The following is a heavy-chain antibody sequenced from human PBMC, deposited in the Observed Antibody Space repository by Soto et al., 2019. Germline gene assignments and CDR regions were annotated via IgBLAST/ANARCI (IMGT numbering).Heavy chain of an antibody. V-gene: IGHV3-33*01. CDR2: IWYDGSNK. CDR3: ATHVDMATMYAFGM. Sequence: MDWVRQAPGKGLEWVAIIWYDGSNKYYADALKGRFTIARDNSQNMLYLQMNSLRAEDTAVYFCATHVDMATMYAFGMWGQGTLVTVST. J-gene: IGHJ3*02. D-gene: IGHD3-10*02.